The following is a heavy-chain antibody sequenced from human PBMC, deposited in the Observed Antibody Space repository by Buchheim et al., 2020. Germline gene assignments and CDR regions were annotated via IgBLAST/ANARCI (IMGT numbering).Heavy chain of an antibody. CDR2: ISGGGGST. D-gene: IGHD3-16*01. CDR1: GFTFSSYA. J-gene: IGHJ4*02. CDR3: AKILWGGSAYYY. V-gene: IGHV3-23*01. Sequence: EVQLLESGGGLVQPGGSLRLSCEGSGFTFSSYALNWVRQPPGKGLEWVSSISGGGGSTYYADSVKGRFTVSRDNSKNTLYLQMNSLGAEDTAVYYCAKILWGGSAYYYWGQGTL.